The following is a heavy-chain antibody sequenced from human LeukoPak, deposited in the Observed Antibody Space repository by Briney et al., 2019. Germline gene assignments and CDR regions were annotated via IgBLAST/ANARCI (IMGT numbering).Heavy chain of an antibody. CDR3: ARDETSSAYGMDV. J-gene: IGHJ6*02. CDR1: GFTFSDYY. CDR2: ISSSGSTI. Sequence: SGGSLRLSCAASGFTFSDYYMSWIRQAPGKGLEWVSYISSSGSTIYYADSVKGRFTISRDNAKNSLYLQMNSLRAEDTAVYYCARDETSSAYGMDVWGQGTTVTVSS. V-gene: IGHV3-11*01.